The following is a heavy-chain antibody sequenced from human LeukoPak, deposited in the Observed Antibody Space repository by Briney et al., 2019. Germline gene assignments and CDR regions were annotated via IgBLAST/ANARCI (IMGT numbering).Heavy chain of an antibody. Sequence: GGSLRLSCAASGFSFTTYAMSWVRQAPARGLEWVSSIRGGGEKFYADFVRGRFTLSRDDPTNTVYLQLNNLRVEDTAIYYCAKANWISDADAVWWGQGTLVTVSS. CDR1: GFSFTTYA. CDR2: IRGGGEK. D-gene: IGHD2-2*03. V-gene: IGHV3-23*01. CDR3: AKANWISDADAVW. J-gene: IGHJ4*02.